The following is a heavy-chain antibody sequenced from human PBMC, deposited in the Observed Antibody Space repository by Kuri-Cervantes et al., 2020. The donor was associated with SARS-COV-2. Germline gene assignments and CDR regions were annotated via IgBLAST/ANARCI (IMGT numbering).Heavy chain of an antibody. D-gene: IGHD3-16*01. Sequence: LSLTCAASGFTFSSYAMSWVRQAPGKGLEWTSYIGVGGTPIYYADPVRGRFTISRDNAKNSAYLQMSSLRDEDTAIYYCVIGAGGNSWGQGTLVTVSS. CDR3: VIGAGGNS. CDR1: GFTFSSYA. J-gene: IGHJ4*02. CDR2: IGVGGTPI. V-gene: IGHV3-48*03.